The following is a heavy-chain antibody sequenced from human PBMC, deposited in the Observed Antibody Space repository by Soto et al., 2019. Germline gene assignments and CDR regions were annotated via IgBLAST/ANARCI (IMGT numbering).Heavy chain of an antibody. V-gene: IGHV4-31*03. Sequence: TLSLTCTVSGGSISRGGYYCSWIRQHPGKGLEWMGYIYYSVSTYYNPSLKSRVTIPVDTSRNQFSLKLSSVTAADTAVYYCARFPADAFDIWGQGTMVTVS. CDR3: ARFPADAFDI. CDR2: IYYSVST. CDR1: GGSISRGGYY. D-gene: IGHD2-2*01. J-gene: IGHJ3*02.